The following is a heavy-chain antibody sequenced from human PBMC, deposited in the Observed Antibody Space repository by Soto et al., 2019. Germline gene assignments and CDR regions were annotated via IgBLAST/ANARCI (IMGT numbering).Heavy chain of an antibody. Sequence: QITLKESGPTLVKPTQTLTLTCTFSGFSLSTSGVGVGWIRQPPGKALEWLALIYWDDDKRYSPSLKSRLTITKGTSKNPVVLKNDHKDPVDTATYFCAHRSRPLAWLSRPHREWFDPWGQGTLGTVSS. CDR1: GFSLSTSGVG. CDR2: IYWDDDK. CDR3: AHRSRPLAWLSRPHREWFDP. D-gene: IGHD3-22*01. V-gene: IGHV2-5*02. J-gene: IGHJ5*02.